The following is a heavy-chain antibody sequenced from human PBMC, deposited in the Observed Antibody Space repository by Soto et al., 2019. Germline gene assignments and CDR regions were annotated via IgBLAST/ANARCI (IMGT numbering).Heavy chain of an antibody. Sequence: QVQLQESGPGLVEPSQTLSLICSVSGGSISSGGYFWSWIRQPPGKGLEWIGHFYNSVITYTNPSLQSLVSTSVDPSKYQFSLQLTSVTAADTAVYYSAGGPDTDKVDSWGQGTLVTVSS. CDR2: FYNSVIT. CDR3: AGGPDTDKVDS. J-gene: IGHJ4*02. V-gene: IGHV4-30-4*01. D-gene: IGHD5-18*01. CDR1: GGSISSGGYF.